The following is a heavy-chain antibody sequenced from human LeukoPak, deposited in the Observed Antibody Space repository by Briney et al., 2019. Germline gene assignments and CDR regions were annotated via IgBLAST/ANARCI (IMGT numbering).Heavy chain of an antibody. CDR3: ARLGKTGGVYLSIAARRVY. Sequence: PSETLSLTCTVSGGSISSSSYYWGWIRQPPGKGLEWIGSIYYSGSTYYNPSLKSRVTISVDTSKNQFSLKLSSVTAADTAVYYCARLGKTGGVYLSIAARRVYWGQGTLVTVSS. CDR2: IYYSGST. D-gene: IGHD6-6*01. CDR1: GGSISSSSYY. V-gene: IGHV4-39*07. J-gene: IGHJ4*02.